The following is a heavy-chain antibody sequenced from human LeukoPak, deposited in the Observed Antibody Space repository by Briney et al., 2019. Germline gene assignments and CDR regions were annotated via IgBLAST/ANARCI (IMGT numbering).Heavy chain of an antibody. CDR1: GFTFSSYD. CDR2: ISSSSSTI. V-gene: IGHV3-48*01. J-gene: IGHJ3*02. Sequence: GGSLRLSCVTSGFTFSSYDMNWVRQAPGKGLEWVSYISSSSSTIYYADSVKGRFTISRDNAKNSLYLQMNSLRAEDTAVYYCAKDPTLRSWYTGDAFDIWGQGTMVTVSS. CDR3: AKDPTLRSWYTGDAFDI. D-gene: IGHD6-13*01.